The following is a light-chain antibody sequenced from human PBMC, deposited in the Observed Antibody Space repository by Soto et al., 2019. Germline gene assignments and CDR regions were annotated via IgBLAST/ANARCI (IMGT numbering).Light chain of an antibody. Sequence: ALTQPASVSGSPGQSITISCTGTSSDVGGYNYVSWYQQHPGKAPKLMISEVSNRPSGVSNRFSGSKSANTASLTISGLQAEDEADYYCSSYTSISTYVFGTGTKLTVL. V-gene: IGLV2-14*01. CDR2: EVS. CDR3: SSYTSISTYV. CDR1: SSDVGGYNY. J-gene: IGLJ1*01.